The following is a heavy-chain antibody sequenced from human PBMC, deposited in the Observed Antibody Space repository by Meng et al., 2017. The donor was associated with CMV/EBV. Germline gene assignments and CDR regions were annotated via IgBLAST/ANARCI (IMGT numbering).Heavy chain of an antibody. CDR2: IYTSGST. CDR1: GGTISSYY. J-gene: IGHJ4*02. V-gene: IGHV4-4*07. CDR3: ARGSYYRYVIDY. Sequence: HLQMPGPALVKPSAALSLTCTVSGGTISSYYWSWIWQPAGKGLEWIGRIYTSGSTNYNPSLKSRVTMSVDTSKNQFSLKLSSVTAADTAVYYCARGSYYRYVIDYWGQGTLVTVSS. D-gene: IGHD2-21*01.